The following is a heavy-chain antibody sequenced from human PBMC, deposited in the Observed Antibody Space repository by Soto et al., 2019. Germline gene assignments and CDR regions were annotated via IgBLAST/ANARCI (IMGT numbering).Heavy chain of an antibody. CDR1: GGSISSYY. Sequence: SETLSLTCSASGGSISSYYWGWIRQPPGKGLEWIGYISYTGSTDYSPPLKSRVTISVDTSKNQFSLKVRSVTAADTAIYFCARHYPIGNNWNYFDYWGRGTLVTVSS. V-gene: IGHV4-59*08. CDR2: ISYTGST. J-gene: IGHJ4*02. D-gene: IGHD1-1*01. CDR3: ARHYPIGNNWNYFDY.